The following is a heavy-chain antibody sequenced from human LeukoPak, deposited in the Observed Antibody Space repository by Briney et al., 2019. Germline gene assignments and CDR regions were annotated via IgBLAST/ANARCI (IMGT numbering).Heavy chain of an antibody. CDR1: GLTFTYSD. V-gene: IGHV3-69-1*02. J-gene: IGHJ4*02. CDR2: ITRSSSNL. Sequence: KPGGSLRLSCVASGLTFTYSDFNWIRQAPGKGLEWLSTITRSSSNLYYADSVKGRFTTSRDDAKDSVYLQMENLRVEDTAIYYCARNFDSWGQGTLVTVSS. CDR3: ARNFDS.